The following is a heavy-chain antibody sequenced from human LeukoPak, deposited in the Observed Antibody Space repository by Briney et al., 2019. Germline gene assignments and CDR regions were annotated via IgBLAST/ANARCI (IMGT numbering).Heavy chain of an antibody. CDR3: ARVPYIAAAGRSDY. D-gene: IGHD6-13*01. CDR1: GYTFTSYD. V-gene: IGHV1-8*01. CDR2: MNPNSGNT. J-gene: IGHJ4*02. Sequence: ASVKVSCKASGYTFTSYDINWVRQATGQGLEWMGWMNPNSGNTGHAQKFQGRVTMTRNTSISTAYMELSSLRSEDTAVYYCARVPYIAAAGRSDYWGQGTLVTVSS.